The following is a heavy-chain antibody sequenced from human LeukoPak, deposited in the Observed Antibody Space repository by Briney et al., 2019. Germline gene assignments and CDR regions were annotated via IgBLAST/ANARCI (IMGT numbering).Heavy chain of an antibody. Sequence: SETLSLTCTVSGGSISSGDYYWSWIRQPPGKGLEWIGYIYYSGSTYYNPSLKSRVTISVDTSKNQFSLKLSSVTAADTAVYYCARAGAYCSSTSCYGQNLFDPWGQGTLVTVSS. CDR2: IYYSGST. CDR1: GGSISSGDYY. V-gene: IGHV4-30-4*08. CDR3: ARAGAYCSSTSCYGQNLFDP. D-gene: IGHD2-2*01. J-gene: IGHJ5*02.